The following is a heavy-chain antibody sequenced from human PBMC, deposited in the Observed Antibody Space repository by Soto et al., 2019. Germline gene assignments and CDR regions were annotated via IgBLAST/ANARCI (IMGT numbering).Heavy chain of an antibody. V-gene: IGHV4-31*03. CDR3: ARRILSIAVAGANWFDP. J-gene: IGHJ5*02. D-gene: IGHD6-13*01. CDR2: IYYSGST. Sequence: QVQLQESGPGLVKPSQTLSLTCTVSGGSLSSGGYYWSWIRQHPGKGLEWIGYIYYSGSTYYNPSFKSRVTLSVDPSNNQFSLKLGCVTAADTAVYYCARRILSIAVAGANWFDPWGQGTLVTVSS. CDR1: GGSLSSGGYY.